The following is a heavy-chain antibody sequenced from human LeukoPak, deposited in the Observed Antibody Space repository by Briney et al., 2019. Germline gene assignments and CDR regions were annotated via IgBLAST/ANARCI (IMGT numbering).Heavy chain of an antibody. CDR1: GFTFSRYE. CDR2: ISNSAPTI. J-gene: IGHJ4*02. Sequence: QPGGSLRLSCAASGFTFSRYEMNWVRQAPGKGLEWLSYISNSAPTIYYSDSVKGRFTISRDNAKNSLYLKMDSLSAEDTAVYYCAREYRDFFDYWGQGTLVTVSS. V-gene: IGHV3-48*03. D-gene: IGHD3-16*02. CDR3: AREYRDFFDY.